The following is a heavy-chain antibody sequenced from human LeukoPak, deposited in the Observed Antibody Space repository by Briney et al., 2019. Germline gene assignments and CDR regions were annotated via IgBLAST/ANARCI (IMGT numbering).Heavy chain of an antibody. CDR3: ANDLHSITWPFDY. CDR1: GFTFSSYA. J-gene: IGHJ4*02. Sequence: GGSLRLSCAASGFTFSSYAMKWVRQAPGTGLEWLSTISDSGDSTHYADSVEGRFTVSRDNSKNTLYLQMNSLRAEDTAIYYCANDLHSITWPFDYWGQGTLVTVSS. V-gene: IGHV3-23*01. D-gene: IGHD6-13*01. CDR2: ISDSGDST.